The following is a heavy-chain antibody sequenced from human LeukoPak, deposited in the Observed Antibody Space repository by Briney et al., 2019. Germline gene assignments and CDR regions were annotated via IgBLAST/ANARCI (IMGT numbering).Heavy chain of an antibody. CDR2: IYYSGNT. CDR1: GGSISGSSYY. D-gene: IGHD3-10*01. CDR3: AALDYYYSSGNYRYFDY. Sequence: SETLSLTCTVSGGSISGSSYYWDWIRQPPGKGLEWIGGIYYSGNTNYSPSLKSRITMSVDASKNQFSLKLSSVTAADTAVYYCAALDYYYSSGNYRYFDYWGQGTLVTVSS. V-gene: IGHV4-39*01. J-gene: IGHJ4*02.